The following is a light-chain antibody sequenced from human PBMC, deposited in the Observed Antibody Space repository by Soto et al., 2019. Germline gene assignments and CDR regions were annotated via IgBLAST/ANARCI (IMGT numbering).Light chain of an antibody. J-gene: IGLJ2*01. Sequence: QSALTQPPSASGSPGQSVTISCTGTSSDVGGYNYVSWYRQYPGKAPKLMIYEVTKRPSGVPDRFSGSKSGNTASLTISGLQADDEAYYYCSSNVGISNLIFGGGTKLTVL. CDR3: SSNVGISNLI. CDR1: SSDVGGYNY. V-gene: IGLV2-8*01. CDR2: EVT.